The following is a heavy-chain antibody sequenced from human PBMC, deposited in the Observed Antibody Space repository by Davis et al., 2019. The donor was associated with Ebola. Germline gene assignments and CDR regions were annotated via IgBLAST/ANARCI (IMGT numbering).Heavy chain of an antibody. CDR1: GFTFSSYS. Sequence: GESLKISCAASGFTFSSYSMNWVRQAPGKGLEWVSSISSSSSYIYYADSVKGRFTISRDNAKNSLYLQMNSLRAEDTAVYYCARDFWFRRLDYWGQGTLVTVSS. V-gene: IGHV3-21*04. D-gene: IGHD3-3*01. CDR2: ISSSSSYI. J-gene: IGHJ4*02. CDR3: ARDFWFRRLDY.